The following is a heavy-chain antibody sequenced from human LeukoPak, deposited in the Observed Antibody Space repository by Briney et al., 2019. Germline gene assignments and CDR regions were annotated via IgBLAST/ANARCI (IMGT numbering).Heavy chain of an antibody. J-gene: IGHJ4*02. CDR1: GFTFSSYG. CDR2: IWYDGSNK. V-gene: IGHV3-33*01. Sequence: GGSLRLSCAASGFTFSSYGMHWVRQVPGKGLEWVAVIWYDGSNKYYADSVKGRFTISRDNSKNTLYLQMNSLRAEDTAVYYCARDPPGKIDSSGSLGLDYWGQGTLVTVSS. CDR3: ARDPPGKIDSSGSLGLDY. D-gene: IGHD6-19*01.